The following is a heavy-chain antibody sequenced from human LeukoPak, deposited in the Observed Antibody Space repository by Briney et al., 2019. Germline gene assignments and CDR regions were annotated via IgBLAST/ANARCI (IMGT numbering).Heavy chain of an antibody. D-gene: IGHD3-22*01. J-gene: IGHJ4*02. CDR3: ARDDSSGYLADY. CDR1: GGTFSSYA. V-gene: IGHV1-69*05. CDR2: IIPIFGTA. Sequence: GASVKVSCKASGGTFSSYAISLVRQAPGRGLEWMGRIIPIFGTANYAQKFQGRVTITTDESTSTAYMELSSLRSEDTAVYYCARDDSSGYLADYWGQGTLVTVSS.